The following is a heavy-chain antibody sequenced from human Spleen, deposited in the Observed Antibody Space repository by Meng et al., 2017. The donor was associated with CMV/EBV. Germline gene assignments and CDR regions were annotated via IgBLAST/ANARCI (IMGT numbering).Heavy chain of an antibody. V-gene: IGHV3-30*04. CDR3: ARGAYCSSISCWYGMDV. CDR2: VSYDGTIR. J-gene: IGHJ6*02. D-gene: IGHD2-2*01. Sequence: GGSLRLSCAASGFTFRSYVIHWVRQAPGKGLEWVALVSYDGTIRYYADSVKGRFTVSRDNSRDTLYLQMNSLRTDDTAVYYCARGAYCSSISCWYGMDVWGQGTTVTVSS. CDR1: GFTFRSYV.